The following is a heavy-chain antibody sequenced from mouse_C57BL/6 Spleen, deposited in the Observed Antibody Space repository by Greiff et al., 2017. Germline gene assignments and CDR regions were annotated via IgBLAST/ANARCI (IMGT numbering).Heavy chain of an antibody. CDR1: GYTFTDYY. CDR2: INPYNGGT. D-gene: IGHD1-1*01. CDR3: ARSTLLLRSSDWYFDV. V-gene: IGHV1-19*01. Sequence: EVQLQESGPVLVKPGASVKTSCKASGYTFTDYYMNWVKQSHGKSLEWIGVINPYNGGTSYNQKFKGKATLTVDKSSSTAYMELNSLTSEDSAVYYCARSTLLLRSSDWYFDVWGTGTTVTVSS. J-gene: IGHJ1*03.